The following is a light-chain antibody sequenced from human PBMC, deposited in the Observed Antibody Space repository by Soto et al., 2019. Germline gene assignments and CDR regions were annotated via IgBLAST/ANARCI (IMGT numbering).Light chain of an antibody. Sequence: EILMTQSPATLSVSPGERATLSCRASQSVSSNLAWYQQKPGQAPRLLIYGASTRATGIPARFSGSGSGTEFTITISSLQSEDFAVYYCQQYNNWPPYTFGQGTKLEIK. CDR2: GAS. CDR3: QQYNNWPPYT. CDR1: QSVSSN. J-gene: IGKJ2*01. V-gene: IGKV3-15*01.